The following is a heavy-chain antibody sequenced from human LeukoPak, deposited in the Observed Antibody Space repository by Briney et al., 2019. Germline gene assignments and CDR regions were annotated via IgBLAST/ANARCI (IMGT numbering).Heavy chain of an antibody. CDR1: GFTFSNYW. J-gene: IGHJ4*02. Sequence: PGGSLRLSCAASGFTFSNYWMSWVRQAPGKGLEWVANIKQDGSEKYYVDSVKGRFTISRDSAKNSLYLQMNSLRAEDTAVYYCARGPTIFGVVIVPDYWGQGTLVTVSS. D-gene: IGHD3-3*01. CDR2: IKQDGSEK. CDR3: ARGPTIFGVVIVPDY. V-gene: IGHV3-7*01.